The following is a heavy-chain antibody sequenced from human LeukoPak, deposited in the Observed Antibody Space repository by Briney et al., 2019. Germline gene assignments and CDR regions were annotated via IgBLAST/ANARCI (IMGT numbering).Heavy chain of an antibody. CDR3: AKDRPGFWSGYYTRGFYYFDY. J-gene: IGHJ4*02. CDR2: ISYDGSNK. CDR1: GFTFSSYG. V-gene: IGHV3-30*18. Sequence: PGRSLRLSCAASGFTFSSYGMPWVRQAPGKGLEWVAVISYDGSNKYYADSVKGRFTISRDNSKNTLYLQMSSLRAEDTAVYYCAKDRPGFWSGYYTRGFYYFDYWGQGTLVTVSS. D-gene: IGHD3-3*01.